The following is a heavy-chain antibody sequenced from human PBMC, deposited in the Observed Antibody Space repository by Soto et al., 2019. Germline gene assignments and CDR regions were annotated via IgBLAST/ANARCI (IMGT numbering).Heavy chain of an antibody. CDR1: GFTFSSYG. CDR3: AKGAEYYYDSSGYYSVDYFDY. J-gene: IGHJ4*02. Sequence: GGSLRLSCAASGFTFSSYGMHWVRQAPGKGLEWVAVISYDGSNKYYADSVKGRFTISRDNSKNTLYLQMNSLRAEDTAVYYCAKGAEYYYDSSGYYSVDYFDYWGQGTLVTVSS. D-gene: IGHD3-22*01. V-gene: IGHV3-30*18. CDR2: ISYDGSNK.